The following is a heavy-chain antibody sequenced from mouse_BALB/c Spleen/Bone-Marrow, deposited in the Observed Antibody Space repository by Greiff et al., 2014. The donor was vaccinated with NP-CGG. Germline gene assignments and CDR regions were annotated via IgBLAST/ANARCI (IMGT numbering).Heavy chain of an antibody. D-gene: IGHD3-1*01. CDR2: IRNKANGYTT. CDR1: GFTFTDYY. V-gene: IGHV7-3*02. CDR3: VRDRAVRATGYYFDY. Sequence: EVQVVESGGGLVQPGSSLRLSCATSGFTFTDYYMSWVRQPPGKALEWLGFIRNKANGYTTEYSASVKGRFTISRDNSQSILYLQMNTLRAEDSATYYCVRDRAVRATGYYFDYWGQGTTLTVSS. J-gene: IGHJ2*01.